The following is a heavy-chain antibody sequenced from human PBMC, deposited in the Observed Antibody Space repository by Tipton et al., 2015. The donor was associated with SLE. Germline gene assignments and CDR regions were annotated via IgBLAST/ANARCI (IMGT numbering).Heavy chain of an antibody. D-gene: IGHD4-11*01. J-gene: IGHJ4*02. V-gene: IGHV4-39*07. CDR2: IYYSGST. Sequence: TLSLTCTVSGGSISSSSYYWGWIRQPPGKGLEWIGSIYYSGSTYYNPSPKSRVTISVDTSKNQFSLKLSSVTAADTAVYYCASSGGMTTVTTLRYWGQGTLVTVSS. CDR1: GGSISSSSYY. CDR3: ASSGGMTTVTTLRY.